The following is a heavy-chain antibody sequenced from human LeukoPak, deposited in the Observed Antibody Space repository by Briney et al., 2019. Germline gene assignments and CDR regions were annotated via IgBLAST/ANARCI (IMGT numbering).Heavy chain of an antibody. J-gene: IGHJ6*02. Sequence: GGSLRLSCAASGFTFSSYAMHWVRQAPGKGLEWVAVIPYDGSNKYYADSVKGRFTISRDNSKNTLYLQMNSLRAEDTAVYYCARERDGVLRYFDWLLDGMDVWGQGTTVTVSS. CDR1: GFTFSSYA. CDR3: ARERDGVLRYFDWLLDGMDV. V-gene: IGHV3-30-3*01. CDR2: IPYDGSNK. D-gene: IGHD3-9*01.